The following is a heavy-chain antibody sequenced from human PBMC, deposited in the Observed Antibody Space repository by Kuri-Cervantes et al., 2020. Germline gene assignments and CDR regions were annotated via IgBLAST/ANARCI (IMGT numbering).Heavy chain of an antibody. J-gene: IGHJ4*02. CDR3: ARESRYSSSPS. CDR2: INHSGST. V-gene: IGHV4-34*01. CDR1: GGSFSGYY. Sequence: SKTLSLTCAVYGGSFSGYYWSWIRQPPGKGLEWIGEINHSGSTNYNPSLKSRVTISVDTSKNQFSLKLSSVTAADTAVYYCARESRYSSSPSGGQGTLVTVSS. D-gene: IGHD6-13*01.